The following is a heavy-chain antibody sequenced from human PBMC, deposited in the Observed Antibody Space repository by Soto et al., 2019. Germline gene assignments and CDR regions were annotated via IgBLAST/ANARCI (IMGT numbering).Heavy chain of an antibody. CDR3: AKRSQSKYFDY. CDR2: IGASDTA. CDR1: GFTFTSYA. D-gene: IGHD4-4*01. Sequence: GGSLRLSCAASGFTFTSYAMSWVRQAPGKGLEWVSTIGASDTAYYADSLKGRFTISRDNSKNTLYLQMNSLRAEDTAVYYCAKRSQSKYFDYWGQGTLVTVSS. V-gene: IGHV3-23*01. J-gene: IGHJ4*02.